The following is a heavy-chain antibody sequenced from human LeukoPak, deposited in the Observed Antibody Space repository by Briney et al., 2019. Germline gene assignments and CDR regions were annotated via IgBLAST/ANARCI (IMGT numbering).Heavy chain of an antibody. CDR2: IFYSGNT. CDR1: GGPITSYY. D-gene: IGHD5-12*01. CDR3: ARGAKNSGYDSYYYYYYGMDV. J-gene: IGHJ6*02. V-gene: IGHV4-59*01. Sequence: PSETLSLTCTVSGGPITSYYWVWLRQPPGKGRVGITYIFYSGNTNYTPSLKSRVTISLDTSKNQFSLKLSSVTAADTAVYYCARGAKNSGYDSYYYYYYGMDVWGQGTTVTVSS.